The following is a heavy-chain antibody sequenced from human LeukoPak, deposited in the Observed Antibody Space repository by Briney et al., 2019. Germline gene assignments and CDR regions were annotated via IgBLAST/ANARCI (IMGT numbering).Heavy chain of an antibody. D-gene: IGHD3-22*01. CDR1: GFTFSSYS. V-gene: IGHV3-21*01. J-gene: IGHJ6*02. CDR2: ISSSSSYI. Sequence: GSLRLSCAASGFTFSSYSMNWVRQAPGKGLEWVSSISSSSSYIYYADSVKGRFTISRDNAKNSLYLQMNSLRAEDTAVYYCARDSGYRAYYYGMDVWGQGTTVTVSS. CDR3: ARDSGYRAYYYGMDV.